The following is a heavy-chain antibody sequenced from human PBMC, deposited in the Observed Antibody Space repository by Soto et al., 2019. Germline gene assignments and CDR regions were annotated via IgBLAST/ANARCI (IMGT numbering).Heavy chain of an antibody. Sequence: ASVKVSCKASGYSFSSHAITWVRQAPGQCLEWMGGIIPAFGTPSYAQKFQGRVTISADKSTNTSYLELRSLRSEDTAVYYCARGGALSTSWYWGDGLDSWGQGTQVTVSS. V-gene: IGHV1-69*06. CDR3: ARGGALSTSWYWGDGLDS. CDR1: GYSFSSHA. J-gene: IGHJ4*02. CDR2: IIPAFGTP. D-gene: IGHD6-13*01.